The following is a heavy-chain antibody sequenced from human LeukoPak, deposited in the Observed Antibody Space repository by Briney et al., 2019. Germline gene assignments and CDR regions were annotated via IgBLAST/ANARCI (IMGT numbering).Heavy chain of an antibody. CDR2: IYYSGTT. Sequence: SETLSLTCTVSGGSFSSYYWSWIRQPPGKGLEWIGYIYYSGTTNYNPTLKSRVTISVDTSKNQFSLKLSSVTAADTAVYYCARYSSGQLYYYYYYGMDVWGQGTTVTVSS. CDR3: ARYSSGQLYYYYYYGMDV. J-gene: IGHJ6*02. CDR1: GGSFSSYY. V-gene: IGHV4-59*08. D-gene: IGHD3-10*01.